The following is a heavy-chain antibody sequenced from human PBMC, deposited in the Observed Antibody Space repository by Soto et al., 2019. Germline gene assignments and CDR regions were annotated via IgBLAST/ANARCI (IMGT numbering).Heavy chain of an antibody. V-gene: IGHV2-5*05. CDR3: AHRGGATVGLYYFDY. J-gene: IGHJ4*02. CDR1: GFSLSTTGVG. CDR2: IYWHDDK. Sequence: SGPTLVNPTQTLTLTCTFSGFSLSTTGVGVSWIRQPPGKALEWLALIYWHDDKRYGPTLKSRLTITKDTSKNPGVLNMTNMDPLDTATYYCAHRGGATVGLYYFDYWGQGALGTVSS. D-gene: IGHD3-16*01.